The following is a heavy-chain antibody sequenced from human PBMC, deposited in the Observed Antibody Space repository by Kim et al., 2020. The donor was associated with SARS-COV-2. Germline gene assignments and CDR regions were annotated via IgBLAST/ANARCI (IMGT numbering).Heavy chain of an antibody. CDR1: GGSISSYY. J-gene: IGHJ2*01. D-gene: IGHD5-18*01. CDR3: AGITVDAGPWYFDL. CDR2: IYYSGST. V-gene: IGHV4-59*01. Sequence: SETLSLTCTVSGGSISSYYWSWIRQPPGKGLEWIGYIYYSGSTNYNPSLKSRVTISVDTSKNQFSLKLSSVTAADTAVYYCAGITVDAGPWYFDLWGRGTLVTVSS.